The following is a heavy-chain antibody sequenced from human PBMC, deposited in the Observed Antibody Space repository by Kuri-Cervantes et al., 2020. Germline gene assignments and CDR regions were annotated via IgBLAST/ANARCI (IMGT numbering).Heavy chain of an antibody. CDR2: ISSSSSYI. J-gene: IGHJ6*03. CDR3: ARTAVAGIAPGRNYYNYMDV. CDR1: GFTFSSYS. D-gene: IGHD6-19*01. V-gene: IGHV3-21*01. Sequence: GGSLRLSCAASGFTFSSYSMNWVRQAPGKGLEWVSSISSSSSYIYYADSVKGRFTISRDNAKNSLYLQMNSLRAEDTAVYYCARTAVAGIAPGRNYYNYMDVWGKGTTVTVSS.